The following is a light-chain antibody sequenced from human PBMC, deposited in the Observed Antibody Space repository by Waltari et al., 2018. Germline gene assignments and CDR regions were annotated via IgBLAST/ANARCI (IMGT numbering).Light chain of an antibody. V-gene: IGKV3-20*01. J-gene: IGKJ1*01. Sequence: DILLTQSPGTLSLSPGERATLSCRASQSVTRALAWYQQKPGPAPRLLIYGASNRATGIPDRFSGSGSGTDFSLTISRLEPEDFAVYYCQHYVRLPATFGQGTKVEIK. CDR1: QSVTRA. CDR3: QHYVRLPAT. CDR2: GAS.